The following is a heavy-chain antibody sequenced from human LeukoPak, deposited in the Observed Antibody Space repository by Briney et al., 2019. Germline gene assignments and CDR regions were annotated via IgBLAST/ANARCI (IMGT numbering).Heavy chain of an antibody. V-gene: IGHV3-30*18. D-gene: IGHD2/OR15-2a*01. Sequence: GGSLRLSCAASGFTFSSYGMHWVRQAPGKGLEWVAVISYDGSNKYYADSVKGRFTISRDNSKSTLYLQMNSLRAEDTAVYYCAKLYQSAPLCDDWGQGTLVTVSS. CDR3: AKLYQSAPLCDD. CDR2: ISYDGSNK. J-gene: IGHJ4*02. CDR1: GFTFSSYG.